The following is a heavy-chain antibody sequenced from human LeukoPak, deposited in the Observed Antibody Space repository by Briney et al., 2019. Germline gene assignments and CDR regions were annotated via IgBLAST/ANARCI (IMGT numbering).Heavy chain of an antibody. D-gene: IGHD6-19*01. CDR2: IYHSDSYT. V-gene: IGHV5-10-1*01. Sequence: GESLKISFKGSGYSFTSYWYSWVRQMPGKSLEWMGRIYHSDSYTNYSPSFQGHVSISADKSISTAYLQWSSLKASDTAMYYCARHSSGWTFDPWGQGTLVTVSS. CDR3: ARHSSGWTFDP. J-gene: IGHJ5*02. CDR1: GYSFTSYW.